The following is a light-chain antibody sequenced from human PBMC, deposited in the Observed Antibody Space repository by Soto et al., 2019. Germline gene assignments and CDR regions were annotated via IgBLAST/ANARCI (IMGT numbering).Light chain of an antibody. CDR3: ISRTDNSFHVLYI. CDR1: SSDVGAYNF. CDR2: QVS. V-gene: IGLV2-8*01. J-gene: IGLJ1*01. Sequence: QSALTQPPSASGSPGQSVTISCTGTSSDVGAYNFVSWYQQHPGKAPKLMIYQVSKRTSGVPDRFSGSKSGDTAVLTVSGLQADDEADYYCISRTDNSFHVLYIFGTGTKLTVL.